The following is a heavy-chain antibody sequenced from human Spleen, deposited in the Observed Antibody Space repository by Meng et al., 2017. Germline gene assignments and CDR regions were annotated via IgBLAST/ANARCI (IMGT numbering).Heavy chain of an antibody. D-gene: IGHD1-1*01. Sequence: SETLSLTCTVSGGSISSGGYYWNWIRQHPGKGLEWIGYIYYSGSTYYNPSLKSRVTISVDTSKNQFSLKLSSVTAADTAVYYCARSPGTTRAGWYYFDYWGQGTLVTVSS. CDR2: IYYSGST. V-gene: IGHV4-31*03. CDR3: ARSPGTTRAGWYYFDY. J-gene: IGHJ4*02. CDR1: GGSISSGGYY.